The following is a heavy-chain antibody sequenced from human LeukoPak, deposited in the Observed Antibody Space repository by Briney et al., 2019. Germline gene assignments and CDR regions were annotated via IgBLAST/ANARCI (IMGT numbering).Heavy chain of an antibody. CDR1: GFTFSSYA. CDR3: ARAPSGQYYYGMDV. J-gene: IGHJ6*02. CDR2: ISYDGGNK. Sequence: GRSLRLSCAASGFTFSSYAMRWVRQAPGKGLEWVAVISYDGGNKYYADSVKGRFTISRDNSKNTLYLQMNSLRAEDTAVYYCARAPSGQYYYGMDVWGQGTTVTVSS. D-gene: IGHD4-11*01. V-gene: IGHV3-30-3*01.